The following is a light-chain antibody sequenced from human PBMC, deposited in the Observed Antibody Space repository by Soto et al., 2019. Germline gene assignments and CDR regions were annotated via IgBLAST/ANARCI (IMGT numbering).Light chain of an antibody. CDR3: QTWVTGIQV. J-gene: IGLJ2*01. CDR1: SGHSSYA. CDR2: LNSDGSL. Sequence: QPVLTQSPSASASLGAPVKLTRTLSSGHSSYAIAWHQQQPEKGPRYLMKLNSDGSLSKGDGIPDRFSGSSSGAERYLTISSLQSEDEADYYCQTWVTGIQVFGGGTKVTVL. V-gene: IGLV4-69*01.